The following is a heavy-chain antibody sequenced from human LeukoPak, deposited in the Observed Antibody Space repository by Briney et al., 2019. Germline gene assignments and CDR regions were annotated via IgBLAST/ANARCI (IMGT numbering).Heavy chain of an antibody. D-gene: IGHD2-8*01. V-gene: IGHV6-1*01. CDR1: GDSVSSTSAT. J-gene: IGHJ5*02. CDR2: TDYNSTWYN. Sequence: SQTLSLTRAISGDSVSSTSATWNSIRQSPSRGLECLGSTDYNSTWYNDYAVSGRVRITVNLYTSKNQFSLHLISVTPKDTAVYYCATILTLYGCFDPWGQGILVTVSS. CDR3: ATILTLYGCFDP.